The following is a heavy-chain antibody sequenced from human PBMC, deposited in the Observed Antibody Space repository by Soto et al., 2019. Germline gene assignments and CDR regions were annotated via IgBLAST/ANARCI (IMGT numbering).Heavy chain of an antibody. J-gene: IGHJ3*02. CDR1: GSTFSSDG. V-gene: IGHV3-30*18. Sequence: GGSLRLSCAASGSTFSSDGMHWVRQAPGKGLEWVAVIAYDGSNKYYADSVKGRFTISRDNSKNTLYLQMNSLRAEDTTVYYCAKAGYYDRSGYYGEAFDIWGQGTMVTVSS. CDR2: IAYDGSNK. D-gene: IGHD3-22*01. CDR3: AKAGYYDRSGYYGEAFDI.